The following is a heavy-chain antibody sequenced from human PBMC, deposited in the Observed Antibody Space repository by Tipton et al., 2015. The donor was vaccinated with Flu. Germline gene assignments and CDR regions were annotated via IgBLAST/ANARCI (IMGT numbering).Heavy chain of an antibody. J-gene: IGHJ5*02. CDR3: AREGSGWYRNWFDP. V-gene: IGHV4-59*01. Sequence: GLVKPSETLSLTCTVSGGSISSYYWSWIRQPPGKGLVWIGYIYYSGSTNYNPSLKSRVTISVDTSKNQFSLKLSSVTAADTAVYYCAREGSGWYRNWFDPWGQGTLVTVSS. D-gene: IGHD6-19*01. CDR2: IYYSGST. CDR1: GGSISSYY.